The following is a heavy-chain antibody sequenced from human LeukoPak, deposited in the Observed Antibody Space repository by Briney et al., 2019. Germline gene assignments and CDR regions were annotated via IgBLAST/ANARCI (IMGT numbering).Heavy chain of an antibody. CDR2: IIPISGTT. V-gene: IGHV1-69*13. J-gene: IGHJ5*02. Sequence: SSVKVSCKTSGGTFTSYAITWVRQAPGQGLEWMGKIIPISGTTNYAQKFQGRVTFTADESTSTAYMELSSLRSEDTALYYCARKLRLGGNWFDPWGQGTLVTVSS. CDR3: ARKLRLGGNWFDP. D-gene: IGHD1-26*01. CDR1: GGTFTSYA.